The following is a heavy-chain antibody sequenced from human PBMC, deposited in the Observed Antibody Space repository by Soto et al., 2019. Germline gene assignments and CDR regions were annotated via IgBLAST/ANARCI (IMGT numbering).Heavy chain of an antibody. CDR1: GFTFSSYG. CDR3: ARDRYSYYDFWSGSLPYYYYGMDV. Sequence: GGSLRLSCAASGFTFSSYGMHWVRQAPGKGLEWVAVIWYDGSNKYYADSVKGLFTISRDNSKNTLYLQMNCLRAEDTAVYYCARDRYSYYDFWSGSLPYYYYGMDVWGQGTTVTVSS. V-gene: IGHV3-33*01. J-gene: IGHJ6*02. D-gene: IGHD3-3*01. CDR2: IWYDGSNK.